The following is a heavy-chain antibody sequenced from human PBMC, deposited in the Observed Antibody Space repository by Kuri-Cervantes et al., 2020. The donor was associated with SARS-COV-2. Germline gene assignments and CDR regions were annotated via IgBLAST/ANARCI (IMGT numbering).Heavy chain of an antibody. CDR2: ITGTGRNT. J-gene: IGHJ1*01. CDR3: AKDGFVGGLGSPGRAYFQH. CDR1: GFTFSNYA. Sequence: GGSLRLSCAASGFTFSNYAMNWVRQVPGKGLEWVSGITGTGRNTYYADSVKGRFTISREKSKNTLYLQMNSLRVEDTAVYYCAKDGFVGGLGSPGRAYFQHWGQGTLVTVSS. V-gene: IGHV3-23*01. D-gene: IGHD2-15*01.